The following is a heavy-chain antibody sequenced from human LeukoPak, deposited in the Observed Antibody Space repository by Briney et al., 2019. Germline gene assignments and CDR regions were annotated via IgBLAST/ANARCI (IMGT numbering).Heavy chain of an antibody. CDR3: ARGSNLADY. Sequence: GGSLRLSCVASGFPSSGDPMHGVRHIPPKGLDWGAIISDDRGRKFYADSLESRVTISRDNAKNSLYLQMNSLTAEDTALYHCARGSNLADYWGEGTLVTASS. V-gene: IGHV3-30*04. J-gene: IGHJ4*02. D-gene: IGHD6-13*01. CDR2: ISDDRGRK. CDR1: GFPSSGDP.